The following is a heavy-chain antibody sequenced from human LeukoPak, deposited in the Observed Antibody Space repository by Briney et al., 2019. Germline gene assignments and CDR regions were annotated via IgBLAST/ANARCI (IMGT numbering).Heavy chain of an antibody. CDR1: GFTFSNAW. J-gene: IGHJ5*02. CDR2: IKSNTDGGTT. CDR3: TTNLEGDTTMVVDH. D-gene: IGHD5-18*01. V-gene: IGHV3-15*01. Sequence: GGSLRLSCAASGFTFSNAWMSWVRQAPGKGLEWVGRIKSNTDGGTTDYTAPVKGRFTISRDDSKNTLFLQMDSLKTEDTAVCYCTTNLEGDTTMVVDHWGQGILVTVSS.